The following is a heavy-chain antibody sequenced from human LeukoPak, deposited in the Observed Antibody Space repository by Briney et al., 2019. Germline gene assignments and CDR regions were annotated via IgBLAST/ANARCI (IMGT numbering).Heavy chain of an antibody. J-gene: IGHJ3*02. CDR2: IYYSGST. V-gene: IGHV4-59*01. D-gene: IGHD6-13*01. CDR1: GGSISSYY. Sequence: SETLSLTCTVSGGSISSYYWSWIRQPPGKGLEWIGYIYYSGSTNYNPSLKSRVTISVDTSKNQFSLKLSSVTAADTAVYYCASGRQQLRGAFDIWGQGTMVTVSS. CDR3: ASGRQQLRGAFDI.